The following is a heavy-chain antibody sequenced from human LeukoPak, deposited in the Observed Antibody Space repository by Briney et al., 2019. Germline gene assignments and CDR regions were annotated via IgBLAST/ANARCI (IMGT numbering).Heavy chain of an antibody. CDR3: IVFGDSNH. Sequence: GGSLRLSCAASGFTGSNNYMSWVRQAPGKGLEWVSAIHSSGGTYYADSVKGRFTISRDTSKNTLYLQINSLRVEDTAVYYCIVFGDSNHWGQGILVTVSS. J-gene: IGHJ5*02. CDR2: IHSSGGT. V-gene: IGHV3-53*01. CDR1: GFTGSNNY. D-gene: IGHD4-17*01.